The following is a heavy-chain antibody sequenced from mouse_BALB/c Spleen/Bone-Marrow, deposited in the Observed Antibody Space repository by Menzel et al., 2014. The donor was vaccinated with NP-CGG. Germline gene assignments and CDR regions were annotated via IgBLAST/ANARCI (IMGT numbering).Heavy chain of an antibody. CDR3: ARRDYGYDRDWYFDV. CDR1: GYSFTSYW. CDR2: IHPSDSET. Sequence: VQLQESGAELVRPGASVKLSCKASGYSFTSYWMSWVKQRPGQGLEWIGMIHPSDSETRLNQKFKDKATLTVDKSSSTAYMQLSSPTSEDSAVYYCARRDYGYDRDWYFDVWGAGTTVTVSS. J-gene: IGHJ1*01. D-gene: IGHD2-2*01. V-gene: IGHV1-61*01.